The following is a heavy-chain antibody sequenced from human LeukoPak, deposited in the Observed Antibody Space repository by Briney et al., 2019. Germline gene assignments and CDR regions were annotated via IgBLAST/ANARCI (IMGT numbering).Heavy chain of an antibody. Sequence: GGSLRLSCAASGFSFSNYWMHWVRPAPGKGLEWVANIKQDGSEIYYVDSVKGRFTISRDNAKNSLYLQMNSLRAEDTAVYYCANRMIVGRFDYWGQGTLVTVSS. CDR1: GFSFSNYW. V-gene: IGHV3-7*01. CDR3: ANRMIVGRFDY. D-gene: IGHD3-22*01. CDR2: IKQDGSEI. J-gene: IGHJ4*02.